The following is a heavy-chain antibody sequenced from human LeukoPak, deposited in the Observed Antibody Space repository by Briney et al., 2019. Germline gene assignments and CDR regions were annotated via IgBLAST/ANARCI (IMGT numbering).Heavy chain of an antibody. J-gene: IGHJ4*02. D-gene: IGHD3-10*01. CDR3: ARWTQYYYGSGSYYASTFDY. CDR2: INTNTGNP. CDR1: GYTFTSYG. V-gene: IGHV7-4-1*02. Sequence: GASVKVSCKASGYTFTSYGISWVRQAPGQGLEWMGWINTNTGNPTYAQGFTGRFVFSLDTSVSTAYLQISSLKAEDTAVYYCARWTQYYYGSGSYYASTFDYWGQGTLVTVSS.